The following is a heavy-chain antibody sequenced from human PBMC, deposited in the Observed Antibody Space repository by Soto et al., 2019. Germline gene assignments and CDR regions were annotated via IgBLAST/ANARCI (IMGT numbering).Heavy chain of an antibody. CDR2: IYYTGST. Sequence: SETLSLTCTVSGGSMISYYWSWIRQPPGGGLEWIGFIYYTGSTKYNPSLNSRVTISVDTSKNQFSLKVTSVTAADTAVYYCARWMSSSWPTYYYYGMDVWGQGTTVTVSS. CDR3: ARWMSSSWPTYYYYGMDV. V-gene: IGHV4-59*01. D-gene: IGHD6-13*01. J-gene: IGHJ6*02. CDR1: GGSMISYY.